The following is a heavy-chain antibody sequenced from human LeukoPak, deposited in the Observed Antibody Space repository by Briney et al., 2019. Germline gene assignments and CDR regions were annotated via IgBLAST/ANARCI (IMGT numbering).Heavy chain of an antibody. Sequence: PGGSLRLSCAASGFTFSSYSMNWVRQAPGKGLEWVSSISSSSSYIYYADSVKGRFTISRDNAKNSLYLQMNSLRAEDTAVYYCARDFYDSSGYYFYYYYYYMDVWGKGTTVTVSS. CDR1: GFTFSSYS. CDR2: ISSSSSYI. CDR3: ARDFYDSSGYYFYYYYYYMDV. V-gene: IGHV3-21*01. D-gene: IGHD3-22*01. J-gene: IGHJ6*03.